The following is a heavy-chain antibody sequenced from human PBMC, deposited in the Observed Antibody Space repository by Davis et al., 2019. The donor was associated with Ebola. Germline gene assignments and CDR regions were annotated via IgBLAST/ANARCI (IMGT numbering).Heavy chain of an antibody. CDR1: GGTFSSYA. CDR3: AGNGGSCYSCFDY. J-gene: IGHJ4*02. CDR2: IIPIFGTA. D-gene: IGHD2-15*01. Sequence: AASVTVSCKASGGTFSSYAISWVRQAPGQGLEWMGGIIPIFGTANYAQKFQGRVTITADKSTSTAYMELSSLRSEDTAVYYCAGNGGSCYSCFDYWGQGTLVTVSS. V-gene: IGHV1-69*06.